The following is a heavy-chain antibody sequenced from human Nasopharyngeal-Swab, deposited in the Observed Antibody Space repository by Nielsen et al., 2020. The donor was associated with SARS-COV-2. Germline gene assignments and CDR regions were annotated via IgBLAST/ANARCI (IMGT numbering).Heavy chain of an antibody. CDR3: ARQLVGATGYDY. D-gene: IGHD1-26*01. J-gene: IGHJ4*02. CDR2: IYYSGST. Sequence: ESLKISCTVSGGSISSSNYYWGWFRQPPGKGLGWIGSIYYSGSTYYNPSLKSRVTISVDTSKNQFSLKLSSVAAADTAVYYCARQLVGATGYDYWGQGTLVTVSS. V-gene: IGHV4-39*01. CDR1: GGSISSSNYY.